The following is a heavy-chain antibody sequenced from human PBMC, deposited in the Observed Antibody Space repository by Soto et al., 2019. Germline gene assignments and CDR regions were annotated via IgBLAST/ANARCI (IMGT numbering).Heavy chain of an antibody. D-gene: IGHD2-21*02. CDR2: VNPSGGHT. CDR3: ARGGHVVVVTAALDY. J-gene: IGHJ4*02. Sequence: QVQLMQSGAEGKKPGASVKVSCKASGDTFTDYYIHWVRQAPGQGLEWMGTVNPSGGHTTYAQHCLGRVTMTRDTSTSTLYMELTSLTSDDTAVYYCARGGHVVVVTAALDYWGQGTLVTVSS. CDR1: GDTFTDYY. V-gene: IGHV1-46*01.